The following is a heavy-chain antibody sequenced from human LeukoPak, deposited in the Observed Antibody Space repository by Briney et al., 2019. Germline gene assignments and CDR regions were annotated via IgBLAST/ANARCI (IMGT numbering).Heavy chain of an antibody. V-gene: IGHV4-59*01. Sequence: PSETLSLTCTVSGGSISSYYWSWIRQPPGKGLEWIGYIYYSGSTNYNPSLKSRVTISVDTSKNQFSLELSSVTAADTAVYYCARAPGYYGSGSYPNYYYYYYMDVWGKGTTVTVSS. CDR2: IYYSGST. J-gene: IGHJ6*03. D-gene: IGHD3-10*01. CDR1: GGSISSYY. CDR3: ARAPGYYGSGSYPNYYYYYYMDV.